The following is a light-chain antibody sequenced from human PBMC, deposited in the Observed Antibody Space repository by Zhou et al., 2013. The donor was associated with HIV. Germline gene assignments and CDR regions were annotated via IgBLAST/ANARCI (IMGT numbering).Light chain of an antibody. CDR1: QNVRSDY. V-gene: IGKV3-20*01. J-gene: IGKJ1*01. CDR2: GAS. Sequence: EIVLTQSPGTLSLSPGESATLSCRASQNVRSDYVAWYQQKPGQAPRLLIYGASTRATGIPDKFSGSGSGTDFTLTISRLEPEDFAVYYCQHYSSSQWTFGQGTKVEIK. CDR3: QHYSSSQWT.